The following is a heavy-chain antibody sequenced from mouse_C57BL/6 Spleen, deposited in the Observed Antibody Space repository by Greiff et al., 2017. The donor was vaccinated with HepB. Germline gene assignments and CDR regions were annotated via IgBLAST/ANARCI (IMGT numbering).Heavy chain of an antibody. CDR2: ISSGGDYI. CDR3: TREATASYFDY. J-gene: IGHJ2*01. V-gene: IGHV5-9-1*02. D-gene: IGHD1-2*01. Sequence: EVQRMESGEGLVKPGGSLKLSCAASGFTFSSYAMSWVRQTPEKRLEWVAYISSGGDYIYYADTVKGRFTISRDNARNTLYLQMSSLKSEDTAMYYCTREATASYFDYWGQGTTLTVSS. CDR1: GFTFSSYA.